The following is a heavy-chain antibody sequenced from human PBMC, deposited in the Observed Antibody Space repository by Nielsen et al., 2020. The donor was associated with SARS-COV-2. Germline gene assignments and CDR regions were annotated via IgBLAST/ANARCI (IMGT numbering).Heavy chain of an antibody. V-gene: IGHV4-30-2*01. CDR2: IYHSGST. CDR1: GGSISSGGYS. Sequence: SETLSLTCAVSGGSISSGGYSWSWIRQPPGKGLEWIGYIYHSGSTYYNPSLKSRVTISVDRSKNQFSLKLSSVTVADTAVYYCARGGVRLVTSAGFDPWGQGTLVTVSS. D-gene: IGHD3-9*01. CDR3: ARGGVRLVTSAGFDP. J-gene: IGHJ5*02.